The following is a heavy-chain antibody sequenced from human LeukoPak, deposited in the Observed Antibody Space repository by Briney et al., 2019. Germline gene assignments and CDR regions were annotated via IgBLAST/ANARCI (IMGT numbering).Heavy chain of an antibody. V-gene: IGHV1-69*05. Sequence: SVKVSWKASGGTFSSYAISWVRQAPGQGLEWMGGIIPIFGTANYAQKFQGRVTITTDESTSTAYMELSSLRSEDTAVYYCASAFYYYDSSGYFNFDYWGQGTLVTVSS. CDR3: ASAFYYYDSSGYFNFDY. CDR2: IIPIFGTA. D-gene: IGHD3-22*01. J-gene: IGHJ4*02. CDR1: GGTFSSYA.